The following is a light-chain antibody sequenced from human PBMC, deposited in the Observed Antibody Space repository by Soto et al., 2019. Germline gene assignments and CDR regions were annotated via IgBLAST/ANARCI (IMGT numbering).Light chain of an antibody. CDR2: DAS. Sequence: EVVLTQSKATLSLSPGERATLSFRASHSVSSYLAWYQQKPGQAPRLLIYDASNRATGIPARFSGRGSGTDFTLTSSMVQPEYAAFYYYQHRRYSLTFGGGTNVDIK. CDR3: QHRRYSLT. V-gene: IGKV3-11*01. CDR1: HSVSSY. J-gene: IGKJ4*01.